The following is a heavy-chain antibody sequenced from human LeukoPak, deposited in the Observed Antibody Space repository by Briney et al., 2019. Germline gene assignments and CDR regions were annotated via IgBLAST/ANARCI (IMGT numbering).Heavy chain of an antibody. Sequence: ASVKVSCTGSGYTLTELSMHWVRQAPGQGLEWMGRINPNSGGTNYVQKFQGRVTMPRDTSISTAYMELSRLRSDDTAVYYCARERGSGSYYNDYWGQGTLVTVSS. D-gene: IGHD3-10*01. V-gene: IGHV1-2*06. J-gene: IGHJ4*02. CDR1: GYTLTELS. CDR2: INPNSGGT. CDR3: ARERGSGSYYNDY.